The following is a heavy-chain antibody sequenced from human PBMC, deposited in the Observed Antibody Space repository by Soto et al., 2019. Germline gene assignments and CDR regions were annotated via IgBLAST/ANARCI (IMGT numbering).Heavy chain of an antibody. Sequence: GGSLRLSCAASGVTFSSSAMSWVRQAPGKGLEWVSAISGSGGSTYYADSVKGRFTISRDNSKNTLYLQMNSLRAEDTAVYYCAKDRMVATSGVFDYWGQGTLVTVSS. V-gene: IGHV3-23*01. CDR3: AKDRMVATSGVFDY. CDR2: ISGSGGST. D-gene: IGHD5-12*01. J-gene: IGHJ4*02. CDR1: GVTFSSSA.